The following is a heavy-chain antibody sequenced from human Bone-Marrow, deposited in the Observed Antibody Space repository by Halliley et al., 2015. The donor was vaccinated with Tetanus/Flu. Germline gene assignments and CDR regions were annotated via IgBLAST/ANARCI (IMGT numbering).Heavy chain of an antibody. D-gene: IGHD3-22*01. CDR2: IYYSGDT. CDR3: ARENYDSAGYYFPYYFDY. V-gene: IGHV4-39*02. Sequence: TLSLTCTVSGGSISSTSYYWGWIRQPPGKGLEWIGSIYYSGDTYYNPSLKSRVTVSVDTSKNQFSLRLTSVTAADTAVYYCARENYDSAGYYFPYYFDYWGQGTLVTVSS. CDR1: GGSISSTSYY. J-gene: IGHJ4*02.